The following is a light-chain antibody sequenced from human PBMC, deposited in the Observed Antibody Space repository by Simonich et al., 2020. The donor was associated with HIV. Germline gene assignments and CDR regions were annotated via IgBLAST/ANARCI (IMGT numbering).Light chain of an antibody. CDR3: QVWDSSSDHVV. J-gene: IGLJ3*02. CDR1: NIGSES. V-gene: IGLV3-21*03. CDR2: DDN. Sequence: SDVLTQPPSVSVAPGKTARITCGGKNIGSESVHWYQQKAGQAPVMVVYDDNDRPSGIPERFSGSSSGNTATLSISRVEAGDEADYYCQVWDSSSDHVVFGGGTKLTVL.